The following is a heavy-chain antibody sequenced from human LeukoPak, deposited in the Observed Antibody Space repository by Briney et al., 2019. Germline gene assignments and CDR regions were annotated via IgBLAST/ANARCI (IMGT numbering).Heavy chain of an antibody. V-gene: IGHV1-18*01. CDR1: GYTFTSYG. CDR2: ISACNGNT. D-gene: IGHD6-13*01. CDR3: ARELVPIAAAGTIGWFDP. Sequence: ASVNVSCKASGYTFTSYGISWVRPAPGQGLEWMGLISACNGNTNYAQKLQGRVTMTTDTSTSTAYMELRSLRSDDTAVYYCARELVPIAAAGTIGWFDPWGQGTLVTVSS. J-gene: IGHJ5*02.